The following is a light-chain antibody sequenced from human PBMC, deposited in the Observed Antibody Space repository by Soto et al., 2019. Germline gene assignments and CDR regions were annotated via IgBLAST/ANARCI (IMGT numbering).Light chain of an antibody. V-gene: IGLV1-47*01. Sequence: QTVVTQPPSASGTPGQTVTMSCSGSSSNIGSNYVYWYQQLPGTAPKLLIYRNNQRPSGVPDRFSGSKSGTSASLAISGLRSEDEADYYCAAWDDSRTGVFGGGTKLTVL. CDR2: RNN. J-gene: IGLJ3*02. CDR1: SSNIGSNY. CDR3: AAWDDSRTGV.